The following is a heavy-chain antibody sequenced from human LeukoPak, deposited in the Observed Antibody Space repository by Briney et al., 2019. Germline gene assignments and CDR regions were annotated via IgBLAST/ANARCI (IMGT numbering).Heavy chain of an antibody. V-gene: IGHV1-24*01. CDR1: GYTLTELS. D-gene: IGHD6-13*01. CDR2: FDPEDGET. CDR3: ATKQILGKYSSSWHSSDAFDI. J-gene: IGHJ3*02. Sequence: ASVKVSCKVSGYTLTELSMHWVRQAPGKGLEWMGGFDPEDGETIYAQKFQGRVTMTEDTSTDTAYMELSSLRSEDTAVYYCATKQILGKYSSSWHSSDAFDIWGQGTMVTVSS.